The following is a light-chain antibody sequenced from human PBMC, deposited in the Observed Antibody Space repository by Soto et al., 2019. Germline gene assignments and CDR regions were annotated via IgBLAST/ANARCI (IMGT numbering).Light chain of an antibody. CDR2: EVS. V-gene: IGLV2-8*01. J-gene: IGLJ2*01. Sequence: QSVLTQPPSASGSPGQAVTISCTGSSSDGGGYNYVSWYQQHPGKAPKLMIYEVSKRPSGVPDRLSGSKSGNTASLTVSGLQAEDEADYYCSSYGGSNTEVFGEETKQTVL. CDR3: SSYGGSNTEV. CDR1: SSDGGGYNY.